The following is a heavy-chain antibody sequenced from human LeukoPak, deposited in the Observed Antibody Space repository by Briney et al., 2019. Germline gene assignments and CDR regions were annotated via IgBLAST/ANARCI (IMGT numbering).Heavy chain of an antibody. CDR3: AGGYRDDDFFDS. Sequence: TRGSPRLSCTTSGLTFSNCVMTWVRQAPGKGLEWVSSISPSGGNTFYADSVKGRFTISRDNSKNTLSLQMSSLGAEDTATYYCAGGYRDDDFFDSWGQGTLVTVSS. V-gene: IGHV3-23*01. J-gene: IGHJ4*02. CDR2: ISPSGGNT. D-gene: IGHD5-12*01. CDR1: GLTFSNCV.